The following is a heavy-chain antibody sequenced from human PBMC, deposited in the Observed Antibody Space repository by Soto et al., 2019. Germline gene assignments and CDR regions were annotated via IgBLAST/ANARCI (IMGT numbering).Heavy chain of an antibody. Sequence: SETLSLTCAVSGGSISSNNWWSWVRQLPGKGLEWIGEISHSGTTNYNPSLKSRVTISVDRSKNQFPLNLSSVTAADTAVYYCARVANSGSFFDCWGQGTLVTVSS. D-gene: IGHD1-26*01. CDR1: GGSISSNNW. V-gene: IGHV4-4*02. J-gene: IGHJ4*02. CDR3: ARVANSGSFFDC. CDR2: ISHSGTT.